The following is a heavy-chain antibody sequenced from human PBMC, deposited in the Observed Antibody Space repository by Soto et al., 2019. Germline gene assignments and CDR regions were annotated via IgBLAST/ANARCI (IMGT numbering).Heavy chain of an antibody. D-gene: IGHD3-10*01. Sequence: ASETLSLTCAVYGGSFSGYYWSWIRQPPGKGLEWIGEINHSGSTNYNPSLKSRVTISVDTSKNQFSLKLSSVTAADTAVYYCAATYYYGSGSSLDYYYYYGMDVWGQGTTVTVSS. J-gene: IGHJ6*02. V-gene: IGHV4-34*01. CDR3: AATYYYGSGSSLDYYYYYGMDV. CDR2: INHSGST. CDR1: GGSFSGYY.